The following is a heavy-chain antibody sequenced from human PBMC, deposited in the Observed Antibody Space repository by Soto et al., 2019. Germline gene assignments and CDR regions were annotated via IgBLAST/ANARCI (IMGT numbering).Heavy chain of an antibody. CDR1: GFTFSTYW. CDR2: INEDGSER. D-gene: IGHD2-21*01. V-gene: IGHV3-7*05. J-gene: IGHJ4*02. CDR3: ERVWFLEY. Sequence: EVQLVESGGGLVQPGGSLRLSCAASGFTFSTYWMSWVRQTPGKGLEWVANINEDGSERYYVDSVKGRFTISRDNAKNSLYLQMNSLRGEDTAVYYCERVWFLEYWGQGTLVTVSS.